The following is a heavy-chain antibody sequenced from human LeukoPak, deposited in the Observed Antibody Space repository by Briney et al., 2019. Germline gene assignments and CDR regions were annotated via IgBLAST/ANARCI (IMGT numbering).Heavy chain of an antibody. J-gene: IGHJ3*02. D-gene: IGHD3-22*01. CDR2: IYYSGAT. CDR3: AKKWFYYDNSGYVDAFDI. CDR1: GGSLSSSNVY. V-gene: IGHV4-39*01. Sequence: KPSETLSLTCSLSGGSLSSSNVYWAWIRQPPGKGLEWIGSIYYSGATFYNPSVKSRLTISVDTAQNQFSLNLISVTAADTAVYYCAKKWFYYDNSGYVDAFDIWGQGTMVTVSS.